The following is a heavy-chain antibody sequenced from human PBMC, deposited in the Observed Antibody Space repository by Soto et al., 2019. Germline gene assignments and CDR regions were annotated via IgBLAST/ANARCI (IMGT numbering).Heavy chain of an antibody. V-gene: IGHV1-18*04. CDR1: GYTFTSYG. Sequence: QVQLVQSGAEVKKPGASVKVSCKASGYTFTSYGVSWVRQAPGQGLEWMGWLSGYNGNTNYAQKLQGRDTMTTDTSASTNYMELSSLRYDDTAVYYCARAGKYYYGSGSPYYYGMNVWGQGITVTVSS. J-gene: IGHJ6*02. CDR3: ARAGKYYYGSGSPYYYGMNV. D-gene: IGHD3-10*01. CDR2: LSGYNGNT.